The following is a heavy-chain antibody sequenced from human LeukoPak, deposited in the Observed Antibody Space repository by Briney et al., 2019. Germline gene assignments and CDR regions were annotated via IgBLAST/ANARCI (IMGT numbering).Heavy chain of an antibody. Sequence: SETLSLTCTVSGGSISSYYWSWIRQPAGKGLEWIGRTYTSGSTNYNPSLKSRVTISVDTSKNQFSLKLSSVTAADTAVYYCASGYYLGTFDIWGQGTMVTVSS. CDR2: TYTSGST. D-gene: IGHD3-22*01. V-gene: IGHV4-4*07. CDR1: GGSISSYY. CDR3: ASGYYLGTFDI. J-gene: IGHJ3*02.